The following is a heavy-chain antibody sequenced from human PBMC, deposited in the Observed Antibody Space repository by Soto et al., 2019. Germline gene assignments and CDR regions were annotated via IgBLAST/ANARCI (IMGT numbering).Heavy chain of an antibody. CDR1: GGSISSGGYY. V-gene: IGHV4-31*03. CDR3: ARDKREYDILTGYYNNEACFDP. CDR2: IYYSGST. J-gene: IGHJ5*02. D-gene: IGHD3-9*01. Sequence: SETLSLTCTVSGGSISSGGYYWSWIRQHPGKGLEWIGYIYYSGSTYYNPSLKSRVTISVDTSKNQFSLKLSSVTAADTAVYYCARDKREYDILTGYYNNEACFDPWGQGTLVTVSS.